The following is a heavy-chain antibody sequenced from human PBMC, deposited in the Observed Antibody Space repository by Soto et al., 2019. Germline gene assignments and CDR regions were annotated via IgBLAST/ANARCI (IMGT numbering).Heavy chain of an antibody. CDR1: GFTFSSYA. CDR2: ISGSGGST. Sequence: EVQLLESGGGLVQPGGSLRLSCAASGFTFSSYAMSWVRQAPGKGLEWVSAISGSGGSTYYADSVKGRFTISRDNSKNTLYLQMNSLRDEDTAVYYCAKEYYYDSSGYRAPTYYFDYWGQGTLVTVSS. V-gene: IGHV3-23*01. J-gene: IGHJ4*02. CDR3: AKEYYYDSSGYRAPTYYFDY. D-gene: IGHD3-22*01.